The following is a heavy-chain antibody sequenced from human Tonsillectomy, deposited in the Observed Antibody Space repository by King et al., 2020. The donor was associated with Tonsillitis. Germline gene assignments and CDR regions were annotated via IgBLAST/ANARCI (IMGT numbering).Heavy chain of an antibody. CDR3: AKDFGPEVGTSDY. CDR1: GFSFHDYA. Sequence: VQLVESGGGLVQPGRSLRLSCAASGFSFHDYAMHWYRQVPGKGLEWVSGINWNSGSIGYTDSVKGRFTISRDNAKNSFYLQMNSLRVEDTALYYCAKDFGPEVGTSDYWGQGTLVTVSP. CDR2: INWNSGSI. V-gene: IGHV3-9*01. J-gene: IGHJ4*02. D-gene: IGHD1-26*01.